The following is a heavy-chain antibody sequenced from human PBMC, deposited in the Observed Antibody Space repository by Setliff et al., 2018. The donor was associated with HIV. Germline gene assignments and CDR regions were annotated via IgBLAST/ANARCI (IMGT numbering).Heavy chain of an antibody. CDR1: GFTFSNYV. CDR2: ISGSGVNS. CDR3: ATDPSGWYPY. V-gene: IGHV3-23*01. J-gene: IGHJ4*02. Sequence: PGGSLRLSCAASGFTFSNYVINWVRQAPGKGLEWISGISGSGVNSYYADSVKGRFTISRDNSKNTVYLRMNSLRAEDTAVYYCATDPSGWYPYWGQGTLVTVSS. D-gene: IGHD6-19*01.